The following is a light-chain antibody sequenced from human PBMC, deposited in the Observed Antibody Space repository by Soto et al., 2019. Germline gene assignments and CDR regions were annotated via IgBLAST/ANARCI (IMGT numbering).Light chain of an antibody. CDR3: QQYSNWPPIT. CDR2: DTS. Sequence: EIVLTQSPCTLYLSPGERATLSCRVIQIVGGDTLAWFQQRPGQAPRLLIYDTSTRATGIPARFSGSGSGTEFTLTISSLQSEDFAVYYCQQYSNWPPITFGQGTRLEI. J-gene: IGKJ5*01. CDR1: QIVGGDT. V-gene: IGKV3-15*01.